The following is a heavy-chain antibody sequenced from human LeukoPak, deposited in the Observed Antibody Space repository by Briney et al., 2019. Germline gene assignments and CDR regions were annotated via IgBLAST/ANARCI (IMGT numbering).Heavy chain of an antibody. CDR2: ISSAGTT. D-gene: IGHD1-14*01. CDR1: GFTVSSSY. J-gene: IGHJ3*02. Sequence: GGYLRLSCAASGFTVSSSYMSWVRQAPGKGLEWVSIISSAGTTYYADSVKGRFTIARDNSKNTVYLQVNSLRDEDTAVYYCARFFNLAFDIWGQGTMVTVSS. V-gene: IGHV3-66*01. CDR3: ARFFNLAFDI.